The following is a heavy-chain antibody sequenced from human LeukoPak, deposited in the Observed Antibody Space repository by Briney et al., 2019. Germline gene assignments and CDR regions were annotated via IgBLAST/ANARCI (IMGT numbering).Heavy chain of an antibody. D-gene: IGHD5-18*01. J-gene: IGHJ4*02. CDR3: ARALSYSYGSMDF. CDR1: GITVSNYG. V-gene: IGHV3-21*01. CDR2: ISSGSKHI. Sequence: PGGSLRLSCAVSGITVSNYGMSWVRQAPGKGLEWVSSISSGSKHIYNADSLKGRFAISRDNAKNSLYLQMNSLRAEDTAVYYCARALSYSYGSMDFWGQGTLVIVSS.